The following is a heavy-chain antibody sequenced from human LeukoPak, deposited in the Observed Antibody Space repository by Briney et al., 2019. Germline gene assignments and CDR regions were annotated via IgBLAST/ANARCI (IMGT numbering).Heavy chain of an antibody. J-gene: IGHJ4*02. V-gene: IGHV3-7*01. D-gene: IGHD2-8*01. CDR1: GFTFSTYW. CDR2: IKQDGSET. CDR3: ARLGYCTNGVCPDYFDY. Sequence: QAGRSLRLSCAASGFTFSTYWMSSVRHAPGNWLEWVANIKQDGSETYYVASVKGRFPISRDNAKTSLSLQMNSLRAEHTAVYYCARLGYCTNGVCPDYFDYWGQGTLVTVPS.